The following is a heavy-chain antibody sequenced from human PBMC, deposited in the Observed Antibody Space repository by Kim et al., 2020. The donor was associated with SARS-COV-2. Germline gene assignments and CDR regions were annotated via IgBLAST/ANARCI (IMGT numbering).Heavy chain of an antibody. V-gene: IGHV3-49*03. CDR3: TIHVLRYLDWLLLSVYYYYDMDL. J-gene: IGHJ6*02. Sequence: GGSLRLSCTASGFTFGDYAMSWFRQAPGKGLEWVGFIIRNAYGGTTEYAASVKRRFTISRDDSKSIAYLQKNSLKTEDTAVYYCTIHVLRYLDWLLLSVYYYYDMDLWGQGTPVTVSS. D-gene: IGHD3-9*01. CDR1: GFTFGDYA. CDR2: IIRNAYGGTT.